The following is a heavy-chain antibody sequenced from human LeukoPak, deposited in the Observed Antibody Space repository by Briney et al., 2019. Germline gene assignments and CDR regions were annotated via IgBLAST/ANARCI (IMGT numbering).Heavy chain of an antibody. Sequence: SETLSLTCTVSGGSISSSSYYWGWIRQPPGKGLEWIGGIYYSGSTYYNPSLKSRVTISVDTSKNQFSLKLSSVTAADTAVYYCARLAGTFYYYYYMDVWGKGTTVTVSS. V-gene: IGHV4-39*01. CDR3: ARLAGTFYYYYYMDV. J-gene: IGHJ6*03. CDR1: GGSISSSSYY. CDR2: IYYSGST. D-gene: IGHD1-7*01.